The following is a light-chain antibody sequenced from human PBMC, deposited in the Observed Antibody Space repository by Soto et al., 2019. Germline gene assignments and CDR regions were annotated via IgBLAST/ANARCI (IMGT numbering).Light chain of an antibody. J-gene: IGKJ4*01. CDR1: QSVSSS. CDR3: QQYHKWPPLT. CDR2: DAS. Sequence: EIVMTQSPATLSVSPGERATLSCRASQSVSSSLAWYQQRPGQAPRLLIYDASTRATGIPARFSGSGSGTEFTLSIGSLQSEDFAVYYCQQYHKWPPLTFGGGTKVEI. V-gene: IGKV3-15*01.